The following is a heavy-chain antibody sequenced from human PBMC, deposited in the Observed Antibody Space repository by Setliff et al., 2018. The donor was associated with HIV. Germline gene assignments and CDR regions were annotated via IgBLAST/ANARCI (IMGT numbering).Heavy chain of an antibody. V-gene: IGHV3-74*01. D-gene: IGHD3-22*01. CDR2: IDSDGSST. CDR1: GFTFSSYW. J-gene: IGHJ4*02. Sequence: PGGSLRLSCAASGFTFSSYWMHWVRQAPGKGLVWVSRIDSDGSSTSSADSVKGRFTISRDNAKNTLYLQMSSLRAEDSAVYYCARATYYYDSSGYLRPFDSWGQGTLVTVSS. CDR3: ARATYYYDSSGYLRPFDS.